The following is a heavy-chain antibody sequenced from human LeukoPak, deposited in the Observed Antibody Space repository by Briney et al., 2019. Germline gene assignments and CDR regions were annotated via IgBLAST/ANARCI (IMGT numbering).Heavy chain of an antibody. J-gene: IGHJ4*02. D-gene: IGHD6-13*01. CDR2: MHLSGST. Sequence: SETLSLTCTVSGYSLSSDYYWGWIRQPPGKGLEWIGSMHLSGSTYYNPSLKSRVTISLDTSKNQFSLELNSVTATDTAVYYCARDLRGSSSWYDYWGQGTLVTVSS. CDR3: ARDLRGSSSWYDY. CDR1: GYSLSSDYY. V-gene: IGHV4-38-2*02.